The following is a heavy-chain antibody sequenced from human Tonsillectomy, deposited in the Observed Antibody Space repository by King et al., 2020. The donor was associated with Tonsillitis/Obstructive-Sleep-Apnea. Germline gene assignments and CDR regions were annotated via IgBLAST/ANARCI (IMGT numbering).Heavy chain of an antibody. CDR1: GFTFSSYA. J-gene: IGHJ3*02. V-gene: IGHV3-64*02. CDR3: VRDWSFDI. Sequence: VQLVESGEGLVQPGGSLRLSCAASGFTFSSYAMHWVRQAPGKGLEYVSAIHKTGVSTYYADSWKGRFTISRDNSKNTLYLQMGSLRAEDMAVYYCVRDWSFDIWGQGTMVTVSS. CDR2: IHKTGVST.